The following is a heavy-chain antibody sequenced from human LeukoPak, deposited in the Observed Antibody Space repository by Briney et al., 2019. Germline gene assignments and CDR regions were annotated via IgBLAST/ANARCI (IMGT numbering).Heavy chain of an antibody. CDR2: IIPIFGTA. CDR1: GGTFSSYA. CDR3: ASFPWGSEGH. V-gene: IGHV1-69*05. Sequence: GASVKVSCKASGGTFSSYAISWVRQAPGQGLEWMGGIIPIFGTANYAQKFQGRVTITTDESTSTAYMELSSLRSEDTAVYYCASFPWGSEGHWGQGTLVTVSS. D-gene: IGHD3-16*01. J-gene: IGHJ4*02.